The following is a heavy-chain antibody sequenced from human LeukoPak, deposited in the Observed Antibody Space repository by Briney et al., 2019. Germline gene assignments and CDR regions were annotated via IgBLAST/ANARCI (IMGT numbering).Heavy chain of an antibody. Sequence: GASVKVSCKASGGTFSSYAISWVRQAPGQGLEWMGGIIPIFGTANYAQKFQGRVTMTRDTSTSTVYMELSSLRSGDTAVYYCARGRCSSASCRYSFDYWGQGTLVTVSS. CDR3: ARGRCSSASCRYSFDY. J-gene: IGHJ4*02. CDR2: IIPIFGTA. D-gene: IGHD2-2*01. V-gene: IGHV1-69*05. CDR1: GGTFSSYA.